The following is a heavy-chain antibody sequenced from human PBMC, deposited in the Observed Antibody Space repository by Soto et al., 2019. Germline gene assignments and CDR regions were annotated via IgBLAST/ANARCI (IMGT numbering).Heavy chain of an antibody. V-gene: IGHV3-21*01. CDR2: ISSSSSYI. Sequence: GGSVILSSPTSELPFSSYIMNWVRPAPGKGLEWVSSISSSSSYIYYADSVKGRFTISRDNAKNSLYLQMNSLRAEDTAVYYCARERRAARPWYYYYYYGMDVWGQGTTVTVS. CDR1: ELPFSSYI. D-gene: IGHD6-6*01. J-gene: IGHJ6*02. CDR3: ARERRAARPWYYYYYYGMDV.